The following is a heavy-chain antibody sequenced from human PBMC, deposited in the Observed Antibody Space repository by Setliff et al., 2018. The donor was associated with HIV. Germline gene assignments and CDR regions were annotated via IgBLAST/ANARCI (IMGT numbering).Heavy chain of an antibody. CDR2: VHSTGTT. CDR1: GGSFSTYY. CDR3: ARRAGDYGDYYFDS. Sequence: SETLSLTCTVSGGSFSTYYWSWIRQPAGEGLEYIGRVHSTGTTIYNPSLKSRVTMSVDTSKNQFSLNLNSVTAADTAVYYCARRAGDYGDYYFDSWGQGSLVTVSS. J-gene: IGHJ4*02. D-gene: IGHD4-17*01. V-gene: IGHV4-4*07.